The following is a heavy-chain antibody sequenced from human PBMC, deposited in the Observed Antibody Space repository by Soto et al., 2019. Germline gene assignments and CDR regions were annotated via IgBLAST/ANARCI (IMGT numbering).Heavy chain of an antibody. CDR1: GYTFSTYG. D-gene: IGHD4-17*01. Sequence: QVQLVQSGAEVKKPGASVKVSYKASGYTFSTYGITWVRQAPGQGLEWMGWISGHNGNTKYAQRVQGRVTMTTDTSTTTAYMEVRSLRSDDTAVYYCARGAYGEVAFDIWGQGTMVTVSS. CDR2: ISGHNGNT. V-gene: IGHV1-18*01. J-gene: IGHJ3*02. CDR3: ARGAYGEVAFDI.